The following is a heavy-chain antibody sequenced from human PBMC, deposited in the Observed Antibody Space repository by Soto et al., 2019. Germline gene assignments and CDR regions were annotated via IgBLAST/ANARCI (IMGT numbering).Heavy chain of an antibody. J-gene: IGHJ4*02. Sequence: GGSLRLSCAASGFTFSSYAMSWVRQAPGKGLEWVSGISGSGGSTYYADSVRGRFTISRDNSKNTLCLQMNSLRAEDTAVYYCAKDYYGSGTYYFDYWGQGTLVTVSS. CDR2: ISGSGGST. CDR1: GFTFSSYA. V-gene: IGHV3-23*01. D-gene: IGHD3-10*01. CDR3: AKDYYGSGTYYFDY.